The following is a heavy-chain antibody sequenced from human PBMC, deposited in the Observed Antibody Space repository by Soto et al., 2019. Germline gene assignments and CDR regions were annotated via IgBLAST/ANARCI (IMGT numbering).Heavy chain of an antibody. D-gene: IGHD3-3*01. J-gene: IGHJ4*02. CDR1: GGSISSGGYY. Sequence: PSETLSLTCTVSGGSISSGGYYWSWIRQHPGKGLEWIGYIYYSGSTYYNPSLKSRVTISVDTSKNQFSLKLSSVTAADTAVYYCARAPRIFGVYYFDYWGQGTLVTVSS. CDR2: IYYSGST. CDR3: ARAPRIFGVYYFDY. V-gene: IGHV4-31*03.